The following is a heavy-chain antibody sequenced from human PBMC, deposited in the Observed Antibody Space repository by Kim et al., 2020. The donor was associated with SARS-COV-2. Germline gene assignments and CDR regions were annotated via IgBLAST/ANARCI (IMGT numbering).Heavy chain of an antibody. Sequence: GGSLRLSCAASGFTFSSYAMSWVRQAPGKGLEWVSAISGSGGSTYYADSVKGRFTISRDNSKNTLYLQMNSLRAEDTAVYYCAKVGVQLWLYYYYYMDVWGKGTTVTVSS. V-gene: IGHV3-23*01. J-gene: IGHJ6*03. CDR1: GFTFSSYA. D-gene: IGHD5-18*01. CDR2: ISGSGGST. CDR3: AKVGVQLWLYYYYYMDV.